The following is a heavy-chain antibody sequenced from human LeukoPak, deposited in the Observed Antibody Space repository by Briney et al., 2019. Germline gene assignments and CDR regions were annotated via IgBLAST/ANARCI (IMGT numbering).Heavy chain of an antibody. J-gene: IGHJ5*02. Sequence: ASVKVSCKASGYTFTSYDINWVRQATGQGLEWMGWMNPNSGNTGYAQKFQGRVTMTRNTSISTAYMELSSPRSEDTAVYYCARGGLMNYGSGSDNWFDPWGQGTLVTVSS. CDR1: GYTFTSYD. CDR3: ARGGLMNYGSGSDNWFDP. CDR2: MNPNSGNT. D-gene: IGHD3-10*01. V-gene: IGHV1-8*01.